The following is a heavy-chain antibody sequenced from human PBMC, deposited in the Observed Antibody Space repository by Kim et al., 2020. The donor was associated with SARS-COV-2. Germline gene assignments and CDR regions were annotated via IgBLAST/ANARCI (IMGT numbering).Heavy chain of an antibody. D-gene: IGHD6-13*01. CDR1: GFTFGDYA. V-gene: IGHV3-9*01. CDR3: AKEPSSSSWYYYYGMDV. Sequence: GGSLRLSCAASGFTFGDYAMHWVRQAPGKGLEWVSGISWNSGSIGYADSVKGRFTISRDNAKNSLYLQMNSLRAEDTALYYCAKEPSSSSWYYYYGMDVWGQGTTVTVSS. J-gene: IGHJ6*02. CDR2: ISWNSGSI.